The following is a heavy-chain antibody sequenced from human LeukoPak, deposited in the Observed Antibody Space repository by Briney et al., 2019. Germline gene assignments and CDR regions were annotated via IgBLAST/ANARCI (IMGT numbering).Heavy chain of an antibody. J-gene: IGHJ5*02. CDR1: GFTFGTHT. CDR3: TRDRFYVWFDP. V-gene: IGHV3-49*03. D-gene: IGHD3-16*01. CDR2: IRSSGTT. Sequence: GGSLRLSCTTSGFTFGTHTMHWFRQAPGKGLQWIGFIRSSGTTQYAASVTGRFTISTDDSKSIAYLQMNSLKTEDTAVYYCTRDRFYVWFDPWGQGTLVTVSS.